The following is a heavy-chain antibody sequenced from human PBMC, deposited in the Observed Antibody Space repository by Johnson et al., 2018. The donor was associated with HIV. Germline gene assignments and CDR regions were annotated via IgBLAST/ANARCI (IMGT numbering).Heavy chain of an antibody. CDR2: IYSGSTI. D-gene: IGHD3-10*01. J-gene: IGHJ3*02. Sequence: VQLVESGGGLVQPGGSLRLSCAASGFTVSSNYMSWVRQAPGKGLEWVSVIYSGSTIYYADSVKGRFTISRDNAKNSLYLQMNSLRAEDTAVYYCASPKTPTRVVRGAFDIWGQGTMVTVSS. V-gene: IGHV3-66*01. CDR1: GFTVSSNY. CDR3: ASPKTPTRVVRGAFDI.